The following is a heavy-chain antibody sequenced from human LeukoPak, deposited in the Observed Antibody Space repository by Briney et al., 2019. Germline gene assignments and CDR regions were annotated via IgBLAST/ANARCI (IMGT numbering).Heavy chain of an antibody. CDR2: IWYDGSNK. CDR3: ARDRPRDTADAFDI. D-gene: IGHD5-18*01. V-gene: IGHV3-33*01. CDR1: GFTFSSYG. Sequence: PGGSLRLSCAASGFTFSSYGMHWVRQAPGKGLEWVAVIWYDGSNKYYADSVKGRFTISRDNSKNTLYLQMNSLRAEDTAVYYCARDRPRDTADAFDIWGQGTTVTVSS. J-gene: IGHJ3*02.